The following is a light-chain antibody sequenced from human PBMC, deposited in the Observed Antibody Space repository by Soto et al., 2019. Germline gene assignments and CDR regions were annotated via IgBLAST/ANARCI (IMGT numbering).Light chain of an antibody. V-gene: IGKV3-20*01. CDR3: QQYGSSPPT. CDR1: QSVSSY. Sequence: EIVLTQSPATLSLSPGARATLSCRASQSVSSYLAWYQQKPGQAPRLLIYGASTRATGIPARFSGSGSGTDFTLTINRLEPEDFALYYCQQYGSSPPTFGQGTKVDI. J-gene: IGKJ1*01. CDR2: GAS.